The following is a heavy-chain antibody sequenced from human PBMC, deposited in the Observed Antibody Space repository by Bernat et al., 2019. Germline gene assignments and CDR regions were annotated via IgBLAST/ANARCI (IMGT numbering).Heavy chain of an antibody. CDR3: ARDNDGSSHYDQFDY. V-gene: IGHV3-33*01. Sequence: QVQLVESGGGVVQPGTSLTLSCATSGFTFTTYGIHWVRQAPGKGLEWVAVIWSDGNNKDYVDSVKGRFTISMDNSESTVYLQMNSLSAEDTAVYYCARDNDGSSHYDQFDYWGQGTLVTVSS. D-gene: IGHD3-22*01. CDR1: GFTFTTYG. CDR2: IWSDGNNK. J-gene: IGHJ4*02.